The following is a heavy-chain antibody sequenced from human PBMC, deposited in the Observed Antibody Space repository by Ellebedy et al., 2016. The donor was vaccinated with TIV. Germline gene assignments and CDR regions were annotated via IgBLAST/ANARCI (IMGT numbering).Heavy chain of an antibody. CDR1: RFTFSSYA. J-gene: IGHJ4*02. CDR2: ISYDGSNK. V-gene: IGHV3-30*04. Sequence: GESLKISCAASRFTFSSYAMHWVRQAPGKGLEWVALISYDGSNKYYADSVKGRFTISRDNSKNTLYLQMNSLRAEDTAVYYCATDHYWGQGTLVTVSS. CDR3: ATDHY.